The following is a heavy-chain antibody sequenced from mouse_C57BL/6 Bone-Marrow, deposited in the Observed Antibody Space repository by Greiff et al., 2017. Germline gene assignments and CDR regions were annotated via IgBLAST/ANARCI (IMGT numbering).Heavy chain of an antibody. D-gene: IGHD1-1*01. Sequence: EVHLVESEGGLVQPGSSMKLSCTASGFTFSDYYMAWVRQVPEKGLEWVANINYDGSSTYYLDSLKSRFIISRDNAKNILYLQMSSLKSEDTATYYCARSDYYGSIYDWYFDVWGTGTTVTVSS. CDR2: INYDGSST. CDR3: ARSDYYGSIYDWYFDV. V-gene: IGHV5-16*01. CDR1: GFTFSDYY. J-gene: IGHJ1*03.